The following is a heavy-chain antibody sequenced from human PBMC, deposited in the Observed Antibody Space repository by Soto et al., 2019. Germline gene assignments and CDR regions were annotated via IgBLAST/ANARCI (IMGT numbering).Heavy chain of an antibody. Sequence: EVQLVESGGGLVQPGGSLRLSCAASGFTFSSYWMSWVRQAPGKGLEWVANIKQDGSEKYYVDSVKGRFTISRDNAKNSPYLQMNSLRAEDTAVYYCARGLRGYSSFFDYWGQGTLVTVSS. J-gene: IGHJ4*02. D-gene: IGHD6-19*01. CDR3: ARGLRGYSSFFDY. CDR2: IKQDGSEK. CDR1: GFTFSSYW. V-gene: IGHV3-7*03.